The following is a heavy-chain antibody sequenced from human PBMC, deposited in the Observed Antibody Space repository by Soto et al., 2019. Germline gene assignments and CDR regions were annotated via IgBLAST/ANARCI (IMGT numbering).Heavy chain of an antibody. D-gene: IGHD2-15*01. J-gene: IGHJ1*01. CDR1: GFTYSDYW. Sequence: EVQLVESGGGLVQPGGCLRLSCAASGFTYSDYWMSWVRQAPGKGLEWVANIKPDGSGRYYVDSVKDRFTISRDNAKNSLYLQMNSLTDEDTDLYYCVRDLGRYWSSGSCYSAWGQGTLVTVSS. V-gene: IGHV3-7*01. CDR2: IKPDGSGR. CDR3: VRDLGRYWSSGSCYSA.